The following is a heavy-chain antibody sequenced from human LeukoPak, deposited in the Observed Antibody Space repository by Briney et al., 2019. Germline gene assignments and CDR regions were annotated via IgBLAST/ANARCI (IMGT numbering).Heavy chain of an antibody. CDR1: GCTFISYW. J-gene: IGHJ1*01. Sequence: GGSLRLSCAADGCTFISYWMHWARQAPGKGLVWVSRIKSDGSTNYADSVKGRFTISRDNAKNTVSLQMNSLRAEDTGVYYCARAPSEIGGYYPEYFRHWGQGTLVTVSS. D-gene: IGHD3-22*01. CDR2: IKSDGST. CDR3: ARAPSEIGGYYPEYFRH. V-gene: IGHV3-74*01.